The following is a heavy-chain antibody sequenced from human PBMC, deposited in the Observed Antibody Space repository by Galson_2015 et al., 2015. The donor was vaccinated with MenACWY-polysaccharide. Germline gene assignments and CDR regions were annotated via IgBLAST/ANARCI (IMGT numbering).Heavy chain of an antibody. CDR1: GLTVSNNY. D-gene: IGHD3-10*01. CDR3: ARDGSSLPSRP. CDR2: IYSDGST. Sequence: SLRLSCAVSGLTVSNNYISWVRQAPGKGLEWVSVIYSDGSTYYAESVKGRFSISRDNSKNTVYLQMNSLRGEDTAVYYCARDGSSLPSRPWGQGTLVTVSS. J-gene: IGHJ5*02. V-gene: IGHV3-66*01.